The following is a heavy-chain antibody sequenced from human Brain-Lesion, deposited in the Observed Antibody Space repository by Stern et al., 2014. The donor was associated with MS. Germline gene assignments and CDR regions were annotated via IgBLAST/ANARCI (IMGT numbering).Heavy chain of an antibody. D-gene: IGHD1-20*01. CDR2: IYYSGGS. V-gene: IGHV4-30-4*01. CDR1: DDSINSDIYY. Sequence: VQLVESGPGLVKPSQTLSLTCTVSDDSINSDIYYWSWIRQPPGKGLEWIGYIYYSGGSYYNPSLKSRVTMSLDTSKNQFSLRLGSVTAADTAVYYCARVTGDGFGHGYSSFYGLDVWGQGTTVTVSS. J-gene: IGHJ6*02. CDR3: ARVTGDGFGHGYSSFYGLDV.